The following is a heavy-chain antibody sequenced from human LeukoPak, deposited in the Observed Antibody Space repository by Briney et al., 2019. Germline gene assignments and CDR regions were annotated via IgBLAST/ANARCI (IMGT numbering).Heavy chain of an antibody. CDR1: GFTFSSYG. CDR3: ARFERDAFDI. CDR2: IWYDGSNK. J-gene: IGHJ3*02. D-gene: IGHD6-25*01. V-gene: IGHV3-33*01. Sequence: GRSLILSCAASGFTFSSYGMHWVRQAPGKGLEWVAVIWYDGSNKYYADSVKGRSTISRDNSKNTLYLQMNSLRAEDTAVYYCARFERDAFDIWGQGTMVTVSS.